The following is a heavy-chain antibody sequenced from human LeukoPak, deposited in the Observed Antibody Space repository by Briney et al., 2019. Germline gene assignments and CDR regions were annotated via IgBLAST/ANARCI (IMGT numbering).Heavy chain of an antibody. Sequence: GGSLGLSCAASGFTFSYYSMNWVRQAPGKGLEWVSYISDSSSTIFYADSVKGRFTISRDNAKNSLYLQMNSLRAEDTAVYYCARDLIVGATIRYYFDYWGQGTLVTVSS. D-gene: IGHD1-26*01. CDR2: ISDSSSTI. J-gene: IGHJ4*02. CDR1: GFTFSYYS. CDR3: ARDLIVGATIRYYFDY. V-gene: IGHV3-48*01.